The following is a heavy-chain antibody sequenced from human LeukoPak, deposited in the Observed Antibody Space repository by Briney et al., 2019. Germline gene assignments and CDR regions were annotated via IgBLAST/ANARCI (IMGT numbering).Heavy chain of an antibody. CDR1: GGSFSGYY. V-gene: IGHV4-34*01. CDR3: ARDAPFSSWRYYYYYMDV. Sequence: SETLSLTCAVYGGSFSGYYWSWIRQPPGKGLEWIGEINHSGSTNYNPSLKSRVTISVDTSKNQFSLKLSSVTAADTAVYYCARDAPFSSWRYYYYYMDVWGKGTTVTVSS. CDR2: INHSGST. J-gene: IGHJ6*03. D-gene: IGHD6-13*01.